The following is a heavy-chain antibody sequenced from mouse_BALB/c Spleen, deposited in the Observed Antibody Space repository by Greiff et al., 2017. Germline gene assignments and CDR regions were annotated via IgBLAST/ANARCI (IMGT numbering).Heavy chain of an antibody. Sequence: VQRVESGAELARPGASVKMSCKASGYTFTSYTMHWVKQRPGQGLEWIGYINPSSGYTNYNQKFKDKATLTADKSSSTAYMQLSSLTSEDSAVYYCARWDAMDYWGQGTSVTVSS. V-gene: IGHV1-4*01. CDR2: INPSSGYT. CDR3: ARWDAMDY. J-gene: IGHJ4*01. CDR1: GYTFTSYT.